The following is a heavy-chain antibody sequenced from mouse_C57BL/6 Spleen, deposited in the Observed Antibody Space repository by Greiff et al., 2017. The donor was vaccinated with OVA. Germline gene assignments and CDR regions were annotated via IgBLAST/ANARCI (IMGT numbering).Heavy chain of an antibody. J-gene: IGHJ1*03. D-gene: IGHD1-1*01. V-gene: IGHV3-6*01. Sequence: EVKLMESGPGLVKPSQSLSLTCSVTGYSITSGYYWNWIRQFPGNKLEWMGYISYDGSNNYNPSLKNRISITRDTSKNQFFLKLNSVTTEDTATYYCASGSVVGNWYFDVWGTGTTVTVSS. CDR2: ISYDGSN. CDR1: GYSITSGYY. CDR3: ASGSVVGNWYFDV.